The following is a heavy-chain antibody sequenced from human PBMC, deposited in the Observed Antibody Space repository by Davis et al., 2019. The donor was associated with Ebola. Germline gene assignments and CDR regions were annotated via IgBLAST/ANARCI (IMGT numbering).Heavy chain of an antibody. V-gene: IGHV1-18*01. D-gene: IGHD3-22*01. J-gene: IGHJ5*02. CDR1: GYTFTSYG. CDR2: IRAYNGNT. CDR3: ARVYYYERFDP. Sequence: ASVKVSCKASGYTFTSYGISWVRQAPGQGLEWMGWIRAYNGNTNYAQKLQGRVTITTDTSTSTAYMELRSLRSDDTAVYYCARVYYYERFDPWGQGTLVTVSS.